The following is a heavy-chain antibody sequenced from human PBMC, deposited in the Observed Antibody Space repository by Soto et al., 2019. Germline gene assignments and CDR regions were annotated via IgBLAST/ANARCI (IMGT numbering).Heavy chain of an antibody. CDR3: ARHSGYDYVFDY. Sequence: QVQLVQSGAEVKKPGASVKVSYKASGYTFTGYYIHWVRQAPGQGLEWMGWINPNNGDTHYAQKFQGRVTMTRDTSTSTAYMELSSLRFDDTAVYYCARHSGYDYVFDYWGQGTLVTVSS. CDR1: GYTFTGYY. V-gene: IGHV1-2*02. J-gene: IGHJ4*02. CDR2: INPNNGDT. D-gene: IGHD5-12*01.